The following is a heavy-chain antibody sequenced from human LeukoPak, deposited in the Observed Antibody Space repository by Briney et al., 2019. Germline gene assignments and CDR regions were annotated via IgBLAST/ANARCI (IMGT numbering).Heavy chain of an antibody. Sequence: PGGSLRLSCAASGFTFSSYAMHWVRQAPGKGLEWVAVISYDGSNKYYADSVKGRFTISRDNSKNTLYLQMNSLRAEDTAVYYCARDWGYSGHDHLQGVAYCGGDCYLVYWGQGTLVTVSS. CDR3: ARDWGYSGHDHLQGVAYCGGDCYLVY. D-gene: IGHD2-21*02. V-gene: IGHV3-30*04. CDR1: GFTFSSYA. J-gene: IGHJ4*02. CDR2: ISYDGSNK.